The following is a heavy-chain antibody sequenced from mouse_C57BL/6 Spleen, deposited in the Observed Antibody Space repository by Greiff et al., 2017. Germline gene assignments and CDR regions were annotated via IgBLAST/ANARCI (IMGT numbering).Heavy chain of an antibody. CDR1: GYTFTSYW. D-gene: IGHD2-12*01. J-gene: IGHJ1*03. CDR2: IYPGSGST. Sequence: QVQLQQPGAELVKPGASVKMSCKASGYTFTSYWITWVKQRPGQGLEWIGDIYPGSGSTNYNEKFKSKAILPVDTSSSTAYMQLSSLTSEDSAVYYCARERKLYWYFDVWGTGTTVTVSS. CDR3: ARERKLYWYFDV. V-gene: IGHV1-55*01.